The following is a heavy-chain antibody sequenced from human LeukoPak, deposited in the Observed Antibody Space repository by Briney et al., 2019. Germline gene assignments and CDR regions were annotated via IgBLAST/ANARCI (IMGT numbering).Heavy chain of an antibody. CDR3: ARDRSGLSAYMDV. CDR1: GFTFNNYW. D-gene: IGHD1-14*01. CDR2: IKQDGSEK. V-gene: IGHV3-7*01. J-gene: IGHJ6*03. Sequence: GGSLRLSCAASGFTFNNYWMNWVRQAPGKGLEWVANIKQDGSEKYYVDSVKGRFTISRDNAKNSLYLQMNSLRAEDTAVYYCARDRSGLSAYMDVWGKGTTVTISS.